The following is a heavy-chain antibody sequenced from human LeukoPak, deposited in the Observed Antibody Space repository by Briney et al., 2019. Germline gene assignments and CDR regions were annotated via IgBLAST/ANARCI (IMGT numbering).Heavy chain of an antibody. Sequence: ASVKVSCKASGGTFSNYAISWVRQAPGQGLEWMGGIIPIFGTANYAQKFQGRVTITADKSTSTVYMELSSLRSEDTAVYYCAAYYYDSSGYYNSLGWFDPWGQGTLVTVSS. CDR3: AAYYYDSSGYYNSLGWFDP. J-gene: IGHJ5*02. CDR1: GGTFSNYA. CDR2: IIPIFGTA. V-gene: IGHV1-69*06. D-gene: IGHD3-22*01.